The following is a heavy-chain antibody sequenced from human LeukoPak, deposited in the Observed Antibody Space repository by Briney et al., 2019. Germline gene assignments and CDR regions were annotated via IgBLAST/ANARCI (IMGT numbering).Heavy chain of an antibody. CDR3: ARGRYCSGGSCYWTAGFDP. V-gene: IGHV1-18*01. CDR1: GYTFTSYG. Sequence: ASVKVSCKASGYTFTSYGISWVRQAPGQGLEWMGWISAYNGNTNYAQKLQGRVTMTTDTSTSTAYMELRSLRSDDTAVYYCARGRYCSGGSCYWTAGFDPWGQGTRVTVSS. CDR2: ISAYNGNT. J-gene: IGHJ5*02. D-gene: IGHD2-15*01.